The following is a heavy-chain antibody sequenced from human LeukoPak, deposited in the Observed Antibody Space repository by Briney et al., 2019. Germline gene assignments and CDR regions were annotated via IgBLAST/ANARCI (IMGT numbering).Heavy chain of an antibody. CDR2: IYYSGST. Sequence: SETLSLTCPVCGGSISSSWYYWGWIRQPPGKGREWIGSIYYSGSTYSSSALKCRDTISVHTSKNQFSLKLSSVTAADTAVYYCAVYGSASEYYFDYWGQGTLVTVSS. CDR1: GGSISSSWYY. J-gene: IGHJ4*02. CDR3: AVYGSASEYYFDY. V-gene: IGHV4-39*01. D-gene: IGHD3-10*01.